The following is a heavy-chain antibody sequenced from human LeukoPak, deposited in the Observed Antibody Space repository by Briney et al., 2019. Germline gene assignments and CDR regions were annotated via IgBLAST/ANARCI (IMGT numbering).Heavy chain of an antibody. CDR3: ARNIRPRSRWPPPNTQDCYYAMDV. J-gene: IGHJ6*02. D-gene: IGHD6-13*01. Sequence: GGSLRLSCAASGFTFSNYWMSWIRQAPGKGLEWVANINQDGSERFYVDSVKGRFTISRDNAKNSLYLQMNSLRAEDTAVYYCARNIRPRSRWPPPNTQDCYYAMDVWGQGTTATVSS. CDR2: INQDGSER. V-gene: IGHV3-7*01. CDR1: GFTFSNYW.